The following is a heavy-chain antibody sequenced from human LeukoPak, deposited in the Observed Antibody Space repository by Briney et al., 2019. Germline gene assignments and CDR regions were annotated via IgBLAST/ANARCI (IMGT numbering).Heavy chain of an antibody. CDR3: ARQTAQYSSSWYGSVWFDP. CDR1: GYSFTSYW. D-gene: IGHD6-13*01. Sequence: PGESLKISCKGSGYSFTSYWIGWVRQMPGKGLEWMGIIYPGDSDTRYSPSFQGQVTISADKSISTAYLQWSSLKASDTAMYYCARQTAQYSSSWYGSVWFDPWGQGTLVTVSS. J-gene: IGHJ5*02. CDR2: IYPGDSDT. V-gene: IGHV5-51*01.